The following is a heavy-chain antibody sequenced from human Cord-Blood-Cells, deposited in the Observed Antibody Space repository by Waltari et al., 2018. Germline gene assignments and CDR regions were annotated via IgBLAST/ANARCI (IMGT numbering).Heavy chain of an antibody. Sequence: QVQLQESGPGLVKPSETLSLTCTVPGGSISSYYWSWIRQPPGKGLEWSGYIYYSGSTNYNPSLKSRVTISVDTSKNQFSLKLSSVTAADTAVYYCARTTVTTVDYWGQGTLVTVSS. V-gene: IGHV4-59*01. J-gene: IGHJ4*02. CDR2: IYYSGST. CDR3: ARTTVTTVDY. D-gene: IGHD4-17*01. CDR1: GGSISSYY.